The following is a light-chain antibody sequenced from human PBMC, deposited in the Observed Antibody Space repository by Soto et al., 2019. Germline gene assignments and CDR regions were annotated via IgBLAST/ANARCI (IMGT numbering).Light chain of an antibody. CDR2: AAS. V-gene: IGKV1-5*01. CDR3: QQYNSYSHT. J-gene: IGKJ1*01. CDR1: QSIRSY. Sequence: IQLTQSPSSLSASVGDRVTITCRASQSIRSYLNWYQQKPGKAPKLLIYAASSLQTGVSSRFSGSGSGTEFTLTISSLQPDDFATYCCQQYNSYSHTFGQGTKLDIK.